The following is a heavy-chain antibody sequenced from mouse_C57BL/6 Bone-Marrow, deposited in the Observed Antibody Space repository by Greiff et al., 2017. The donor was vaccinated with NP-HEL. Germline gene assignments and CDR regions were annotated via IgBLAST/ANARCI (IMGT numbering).Heavy chain of an antibody. CDR2: IHPSDSDT. Sequence: QVQLKQPGAELVKPGASVKVSCKASGYTFTSYWMHWVKQRPGQGLEWIGRIHPSDSDTNYNQKFKGKATLTVDKSSSTAYMQLSSLTSEDSAVYYCAIIPNWERYFDVWGTGTTVTVSS. D-gene: IGHD4-1*01. CDR1: GYTFTSYW. J-gene: IGHJ1*03. CDR3: AIIPNWERYFDV. V-gene: IGHV1-74*01.